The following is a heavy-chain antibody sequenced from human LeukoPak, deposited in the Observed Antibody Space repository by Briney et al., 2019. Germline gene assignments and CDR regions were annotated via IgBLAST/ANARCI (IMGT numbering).Heavy chain of an antibody. J-gene: IGHJ1*01. CDR1: GFTFSSYA. D-gene: IGHD4-11*01. CDR3: ASLTPRTTNYGPFQH. V-gene: IGHV3-23*01. Sequence: GGSLRLSCAASGFTFSSYAMSWVRQAPGKGLEWVSAISGSGGSTYYADSVKGRFTISRDNSKNTLYLQMNSLRAEDTAVYYCASLTPRTTNYGPFQHWGQGTLVTVSS. CDR2: ISGSGGST.